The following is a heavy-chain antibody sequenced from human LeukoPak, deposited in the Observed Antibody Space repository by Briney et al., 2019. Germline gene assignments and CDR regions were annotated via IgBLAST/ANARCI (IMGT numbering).Heavy chain of an antibody. CDR1: GGSFSGYY. D-gene: IGHD3-9*01. V-gene: IGHV4-34*01. Sequence: PSGTLSLTCAVYGGSFSGYYWSWIRQPPGKGLEWIGEINHRGSTNYNPSLKSRVTISVDTSKNQFSLKLSSVTAADTAVYYCASSSYDILTGYYLGYWGQGTLVTVSS. CDR2: INHRGST. J-gene: IGHJ4*02. CDR3: ASSSYDILTGYYLGY.